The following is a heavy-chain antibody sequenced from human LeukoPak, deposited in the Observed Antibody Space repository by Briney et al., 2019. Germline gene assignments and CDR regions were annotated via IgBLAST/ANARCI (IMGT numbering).Heavy chain of an antibody. D-gene: IGHD6-19*01. Sequence: GGSLRLSCAASGFTFSSYGMHWVRQAPGNGLECVAFIRYDGSNKYYADSVKGRFTISRDNSKNTLYLQMNRLRAEDTAVYYCAKDQGWANWFDPWGQGTLVTVSS. CDR2: IRYDGSNK. J-gene: IGHJ5*02. V-gene: IGHV3-30*02. CDR3: AKDQGWANWFDP. CDR1: GFTFSSYG.